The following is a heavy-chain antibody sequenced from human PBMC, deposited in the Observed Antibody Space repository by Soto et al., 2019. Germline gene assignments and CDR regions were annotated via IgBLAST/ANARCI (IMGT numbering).Heavy chain of an antibody. V-gene: IGHV4-34*01. D-gene: IGHD6-6*01. J-gene: IGHJ4*02. CDR2: INHSGST. Sequence: SETLSLTCAVYGGSFSGYYWSWIRQPPGKGLEWIGEINHSGSTNYNPSLKSRVTISVDTSKNQFSLKLSSVTAADTAVYYCARGAGPYSSLTVDYWGQGTLVTVSS. CDR3: ARGAGPYSSLTVDY. CDR1: GGSFSGYY.